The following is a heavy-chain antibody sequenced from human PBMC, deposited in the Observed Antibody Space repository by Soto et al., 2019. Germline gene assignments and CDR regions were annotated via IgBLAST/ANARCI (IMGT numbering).Heavy chain of an antibody. CDR2: ISGSGGST. CDR3: ATNYDFWSGYPDY. D-gene: IGHD3-3*01. CDR1: GFTFSSYA. V-gene: IGHV3-23*01. Sequence: GGSLRLSCAASGFTFSSYAMSWVRQAPGEGLEWVSAISGSGGSTYYADSVKGRFTISRDNSKNTLYLQMNSLRAEDTAVYYCATNYDFWSGYPDYWGQGTLVTVSS. J-gene: IGHJ4*02.